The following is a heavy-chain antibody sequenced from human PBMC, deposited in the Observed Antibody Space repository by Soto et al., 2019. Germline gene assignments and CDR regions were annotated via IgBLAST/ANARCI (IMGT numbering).Heavy chain of an antibody. J-gene: IGHJ4*02. CDR2: ISGSGGTT. CDR3: VKGEYYYDSSGYYPFDY. Sequence: GGSLRLSCVASGFTFSNYAMSWVRQAPGKGLEWVSGISGSGGTTYYADSVKGRFTISRDNSKNTQYLQMSSLRADDTAVYYCVKGEYYYDSSGYYPFDYWGQGTLVTVSS. V-gene: IGHV3-23*01. CDR1: GFTFSNYA. D-gene: IGHD3-22*01.